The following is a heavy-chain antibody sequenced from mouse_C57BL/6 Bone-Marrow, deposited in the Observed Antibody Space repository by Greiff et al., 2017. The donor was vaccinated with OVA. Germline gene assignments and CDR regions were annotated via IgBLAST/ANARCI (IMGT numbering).Heavy chain of an antibody. Sequence: EVQLQQSGGGLVKPGGSLKLSCAASGFTFSDYGMHWVRQAPEKGLGWVAYISSGSSTIYYADTVKGRFTISRDNAKNTLFLQMTSLRSEDTAMYYCARYFPYFDYWGQGTTLTVSS. CDR2: ISSGSSTI. D-gene: IGHD1-3*01. V-gene: IGHV5-17*01. J-gene: IGHJ2*01. CDR1: GFTFSDYG. CDR3: ARYFPYFDY.